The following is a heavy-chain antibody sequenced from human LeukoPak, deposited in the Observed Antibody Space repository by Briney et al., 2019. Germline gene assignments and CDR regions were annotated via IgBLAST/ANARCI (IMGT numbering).Heavy chain of an antibody. Sequence: GGSLRLSCVASGFTFRSFWMSWVRQAPGKGLEWVGWINQDESDKQYVDSVKGRFTISRDNAKNSIYLQMNSLRAEDTAVYYCARPPGRAFDIWGQGTMVTVPS. CDR3: ARPPGRAFDI. J-gene: IGHJ3*02. CDR1: GFTFRSFW. CDR2: INQDESDK. V-gene: IGHV3-7*01. D-gene: IGHD2-15*01.